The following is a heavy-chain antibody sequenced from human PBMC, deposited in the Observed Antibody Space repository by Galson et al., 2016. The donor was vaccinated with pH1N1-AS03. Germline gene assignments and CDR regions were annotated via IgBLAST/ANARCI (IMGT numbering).Heavy chain of an antibody. CDR1: GVIFRSFG. D-gene: IGHD5-18*01. CDR2: VIGVFGTS. V-gene: IGHV1-69*13. J-gene: IGHJ4*02. CDR3: ARESGYNYGYLDY. Sequence: SVKVSCKASGVIFRSFGISWVRQAPGQGLEWMGRVIGVFGTSKHAQKFQGRVTITADESTSTAYKELTSLRSDDTAVYYCARESGYNYGYLDYWGQGTLVTVSS.